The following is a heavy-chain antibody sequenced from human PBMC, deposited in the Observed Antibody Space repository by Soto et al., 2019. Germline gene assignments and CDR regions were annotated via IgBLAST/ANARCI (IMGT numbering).Heavy chain of an antibody. CDR1: GFTFSRNG. D-gene: IGHD5-12*01. CDR3: ARWNLAGPTIDAFDL. CDR2: IWYHGNKE. Sequence: GGSLRLSCAASGFTFSRNGMHWIRQAPGKGLKWVAIIWYHGNKENYADSVRGQFTISRDNSKNTVYLQMDSLRVEDTAVYYCARWNLAGPTIDAFDLWGQGTLVTVSS. V-gene: IGHV3-33*01. J-gene: IGHJ3*01.